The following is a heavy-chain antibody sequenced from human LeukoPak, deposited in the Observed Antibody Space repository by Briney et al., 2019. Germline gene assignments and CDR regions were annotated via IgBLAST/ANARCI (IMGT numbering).Heavy chain of an antibody. CDR1: GDSISSADYS. V-gene: IGHV4-30-4*01. D-gene: IGHD5-18*01. Sequence: SQTLSLTCTVSGDSISSADYSWSWIRQPPGKGLEWIGYIYYSGSTYYNPSLKSRVTISVDTSKNHFSLKLSSVTAADTAVYYCARVHSTKNSYGPQYYFDYWGQGTLVTVSS. J-gene: IGHJ4*02. CDR2: IYYSGST. CDR3: ARVHSTKNSYGPQYYFDY.